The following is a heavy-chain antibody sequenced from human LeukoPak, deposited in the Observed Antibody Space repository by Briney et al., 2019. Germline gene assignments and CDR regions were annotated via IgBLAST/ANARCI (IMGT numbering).Heavy chain of an antibody. CDR1: GFTFSDYY. Sequence: GGSLRLSCAASGFTFSDYYMSWIRQAPGKGLEWVSSISSSSSYIYYADSVKGRFTISRDNAKNPLYLQMNSLRAEDTAVYYCARDLGYSSSWTRWFDPWGQGTLVTVSS. CDR3: ARDLGYSSSWTRWFDP. CDR2: ISSSSSYI. J-gene: IGHJ5*02. D-gene: IGHD6-13*01. V-gene: IGHV3-11*06.